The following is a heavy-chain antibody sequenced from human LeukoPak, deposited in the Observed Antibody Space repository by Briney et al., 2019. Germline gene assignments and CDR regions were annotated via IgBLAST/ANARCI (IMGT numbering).Heavy chain of an antibody. CDR2: ISYDGNIK. Sequence: PGRSLRLSCAASGFTFSSYAMHWVRQAPGKGLEWVAVISYDGNIKYYADSVKGRFTISRDNSKNTLYLQMDSLRPEDTAVYYCAKDLGSSGWYVPSYWGQGILVTVSS. J-gene: IGHJ4*02. CDR1: GFTFSSYA. D-gene: IGHD6-19*01. CDR3: AKDLGSSGWYVPSY. V-gene: IGHV3-30*04.